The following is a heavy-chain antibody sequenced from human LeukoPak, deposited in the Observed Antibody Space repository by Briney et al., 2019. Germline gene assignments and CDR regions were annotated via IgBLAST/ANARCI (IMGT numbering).Heavy chain of an antibody. CDR2: IYYSGST. J-gene: IGHJ4*02. D-gene: IGHD6-19*01. V-gene: IGHV4-59*01. CDR1: GASIGSYY. CDR3: ARGSREQWSFVS. Sequence: SETLSLTCTVSGASIGSYYWSWIRQPPGKGLEWIGYIYYSGSTNYNPSLKSRVTISVDTSKNQFSLKLSSVTAADTAVYYCARGSREQWSFVSWGQGTLVTVSS.